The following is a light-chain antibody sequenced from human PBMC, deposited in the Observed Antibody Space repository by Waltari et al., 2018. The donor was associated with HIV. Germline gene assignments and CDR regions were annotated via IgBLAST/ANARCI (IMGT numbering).Light chain of an antibody. J-gene: IGLJ1*01. Sequence: SYVLTQPPSVSVAPGKTARISCEGDNTGSKSVHWYQQKPGQAPVVVMYSDSDRPSGIPGRFSGSKSGNTATLTSSRVEAGDEADYYCQVWDRGSDHYVFGTGTKVTVV. CDR3: QVWDRGSDHYV. CDR2: SDS. V-gene: IGLV3-21*04. CDR1: NTGSKS.